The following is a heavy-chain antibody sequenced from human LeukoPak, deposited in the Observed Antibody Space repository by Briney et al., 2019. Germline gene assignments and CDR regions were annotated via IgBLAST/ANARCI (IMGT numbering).Heavy chain of an antibody. CDR3: AKDCTSTNCYVDY. Sequence: GGSLRLSYAATGFTFGSYAMSWVRQAPGKGLEWVSAISGSGGSTYYADSVKGRFTISRDNSKNTLYLQMNSLRAEDTALYYCAKDCTSTNCYVDYWGQGTLVTVSS. CDR2: ISGSGGST. V-gene: IGHV3-23*01. CDR1: GFTFGSYA. J-gene: IGHJ4*02. D-gene: IGHD2-2*01.